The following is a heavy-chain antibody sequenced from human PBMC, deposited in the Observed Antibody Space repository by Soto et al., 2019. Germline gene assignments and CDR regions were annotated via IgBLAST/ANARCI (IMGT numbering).Heavy chain of an antibody. CDR1: GFTFSSYS. CDR3: ARDKSLGYIDY. D-gene: IGHD6-13*01. J-gene: IGHJ4*02. Sequence: EVQLVESGGGLVKPGGSLRLSCAASGFTFSSYSMNWVRQAPGKGLEWDSSISSSSSYIYYADSVKGRFTISRDNAKNSLYLQMNSLRAEDTAVYYCARDKSLGYIDYWGQGTLVTVSS. V-gene: IGHV3-21*01. CDR2: ISSSSSYI.